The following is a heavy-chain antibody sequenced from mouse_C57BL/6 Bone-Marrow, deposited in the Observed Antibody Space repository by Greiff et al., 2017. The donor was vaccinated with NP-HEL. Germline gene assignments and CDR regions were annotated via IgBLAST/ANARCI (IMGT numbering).Heavy chain of an antibody. CDR1: GFTFSSYG. CDR3: ASEGSY. J-gene: IGHJ2*01. V-gene: IGHV5-6*02. Sequence: EVKLVESGGDLVKPGGSLKLSCAASGFTFSSYGMSWVRQTPDKRLEWVATISSGGSYTYYPDSVKGRFTISRDNAKNTLYLQMSSLKSEDTAMYYCASEGSYWGQGTTLTVSS. CDR2: ISSGGSYT.